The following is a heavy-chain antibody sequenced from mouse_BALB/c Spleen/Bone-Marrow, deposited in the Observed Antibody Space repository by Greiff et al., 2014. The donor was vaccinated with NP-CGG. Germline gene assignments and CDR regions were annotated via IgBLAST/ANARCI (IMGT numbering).Heavy chain of an antibody. V-gene: IGHV1-14*01. Sequence: VQLQQSGPELVKPGASVKMSCKASGYTLTSYVIHWVKQKPGQGLEWIGYINPYNDGTKYNEKFKGKATLTSDKSSSTAYMELSSLTSEDSAVYYCARGGYYGTSLYWYFDVWGAGTTVTVSS. CDR1: GYTLTSYV. J-gene: IGHJ1*01. D-gene: IGHD1-1*01. CDR3: ARGGYYGTSLYWYFDV. CDR2: INPYNDGT.